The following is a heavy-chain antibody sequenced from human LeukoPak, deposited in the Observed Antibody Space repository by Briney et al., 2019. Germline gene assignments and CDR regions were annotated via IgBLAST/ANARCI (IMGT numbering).Heavy chain of an antibody. CDR3: ARASNSPFDY. J-gene: IGHJ4*02. CDR2: IYTDNNI. D-gene: IGHD2-21*01. Sequence: GGSLRLSCAASGFNFSNYEMSWVRQTPRKGLEWVSHIYTDNNIKEADAVKGRFTISRDNAKNSLYLQMNSLRAEDTAVYYCARASNSPFDYWGQGTLVTVSS. CDR1: GFNFSNYE. V-gene: IGHV3-48*03.